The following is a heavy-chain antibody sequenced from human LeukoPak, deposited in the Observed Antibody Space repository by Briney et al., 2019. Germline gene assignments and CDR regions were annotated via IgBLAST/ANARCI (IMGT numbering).Heavy chain of an antibody. V-gene: IGHV4-59*01. J-gene: IGHJ3*02. CDR2: IYYSGST. Sequence: PSETLSLTCTVSGGSISSYYWSWIRQPPGKGLEWIGYIYYSGSTNYNPSLKSRVTISVDTSKNQFSLKLSSVTAADTAVYYCAREHEFPAFDITGQGTMVTVSS. CDR1: GGSISSYY. CDR3: AREHEFPAFDI.